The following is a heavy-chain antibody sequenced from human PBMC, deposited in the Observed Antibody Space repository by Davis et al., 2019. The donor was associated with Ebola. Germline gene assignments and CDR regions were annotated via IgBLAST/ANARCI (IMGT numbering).Heavy chain of an antibody. V-gene: IGHV1-2*02. J-gene: IGHJ3*02. D-gene: IGHD2-2*01. Sequence: ASVKVSCKASGYTFTGYYMHWVRQAPGQGLEWMGWINPNSGGTNYAQKFQGRVTMTRDTSISTAYMELSRLRSDDTAVYYCARDGGYCSSTSCGGDAFDIWGQGTMVTVSS. CDR2: INPNSGGT. CDR1: GYTFTGYY. CDR3: ARDGGYCSSTSCGGDAFDI.